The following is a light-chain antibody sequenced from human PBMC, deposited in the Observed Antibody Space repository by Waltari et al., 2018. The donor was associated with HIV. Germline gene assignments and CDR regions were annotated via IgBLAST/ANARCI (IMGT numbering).Light chain of an antibody. Sequence: SVLPQPPSASGTPGQRVTISCSGSSSNIGSNSVNWYQQLPGPAPKLLIYNNNERPSGVPDLFSCSRSGTSASLAISWLQSEYEAEYYCAARDDSLSGRVFGGGTKLTVL. V-gene: IGLV1-44*01. CDR3: AARDDSLSGRV. CDR2: NNN. J-gene: IGLJ2*01. CDR1: SSNIGSNS.